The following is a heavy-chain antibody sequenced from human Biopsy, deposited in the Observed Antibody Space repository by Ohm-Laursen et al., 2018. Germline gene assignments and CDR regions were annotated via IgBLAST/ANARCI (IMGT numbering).Heavy chain of an antibody. CDR2: IFYSGII. V-gene: IGHV4-39*01. CDR3: ARHPTGFWFDP. Sequence: TLSLTCTVSGGSVSSNTNYWAWIRQPPGKGLEWIGSIFYSGIIYYNPSLKSRVSISVDTSKNQFSLNLESVTAADTAVYYCARHPTGFWFDPWGQGTLVIVSS. J-gene: IGHJ5*02. CDR1: GGSVSSNTNY.